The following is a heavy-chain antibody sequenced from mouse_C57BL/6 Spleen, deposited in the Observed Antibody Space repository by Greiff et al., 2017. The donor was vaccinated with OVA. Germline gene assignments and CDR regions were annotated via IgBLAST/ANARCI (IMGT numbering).Heavy chain of an antibody. J-gene: IGHJ3*01. CDR1: GFTFSNYW. CDR3: TEGTGTGFAY. V-gene: IGHV6-3*01. CDR2: IRLKSDNYAT. D-gene: IGHD4-1*01. Sequence: EVKVEESGGGLVQPGGSMKLSCVASGFTFSNYWMNWVRQSPEKGLEWVAQIRLKSDNYATHYAESVKGRFTISRDDSKSSVYLQMNNLRAEDTGIYYCTEGTGTGFAYWGQGTLVTVSA.